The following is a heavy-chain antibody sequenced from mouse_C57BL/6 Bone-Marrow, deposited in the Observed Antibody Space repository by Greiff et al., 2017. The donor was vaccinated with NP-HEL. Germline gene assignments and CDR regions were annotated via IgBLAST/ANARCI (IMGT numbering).Heavy chain of an antibody. Sequence: DVQLVESGGGLVKPGGSLKLSCAASGFTFSDYGMHWVRQAPEKGLEWVAYISSGSSTIYYADTVKGRFTISRDNAKNTLFLQMTSLRSEDTAMYYCARQVYYYGSSPFAYWGQGTLVTVSA. V-gene: IGHV5-17*01. CDR3: ARQVYYYGSSPFAY. CDR1: GFTFSDYG. J-gene: IGHJ3*01. D-gene: IGHD1-1*01. CDR2: ISSGSSTI.